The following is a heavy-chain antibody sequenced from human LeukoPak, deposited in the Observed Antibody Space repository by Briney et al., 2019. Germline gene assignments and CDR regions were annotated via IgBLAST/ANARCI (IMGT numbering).Heavy chain of an antibody. Sequence: GGSLRLSCAASGFTFDDYAMHWVRQAPGKGLECVCLISGDGGSTYYADSVKGRFTISRDNSKNSMYLQMNSLTTEDSAMYYCANYMITFGGVITYFDYWGQGTLVTVSS. CDR1: GFTFDDYA. CDR3: ANYMITFGGVITYFDY. J-gene: IGHJ4*02. V-gene: IGHV3-43*02. CDR2: ISGDGGST. D-gene: IGHD3-16*02.